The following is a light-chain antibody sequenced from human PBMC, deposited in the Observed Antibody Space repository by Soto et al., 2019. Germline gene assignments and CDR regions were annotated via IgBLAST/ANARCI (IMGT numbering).Light chain of an antibody. Sequence: TVLTQSPGTLSVSPGERASLSCRASQSVSINLAWYQQKPGQAPRLLIYGASTRATGIPARFSGSGSGTEFTLSINRLQSEDFAVYYCQEYDKWPPEGTFGQGTKVEV. J-gene: IGKJ1*01. CDR2: GAS. CDR3: QEYDKWPPEGT. V-gene: IGKV3-15*01. CDR1: QSVSIN.